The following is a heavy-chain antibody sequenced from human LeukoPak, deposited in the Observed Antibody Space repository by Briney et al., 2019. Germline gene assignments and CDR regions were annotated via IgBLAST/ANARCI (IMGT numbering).Heavy chain of an antibody. CDR3: AKIGSDYYYGLGEAYY. J-gene: IGHJ4*02. CDR1: TLSFSSYA. Sequence: GGSLRLSCAASTLSFSSYAMSWVRQAPGKGLEWVSTISASGGSTYYADSVKGRFTISRDNSKNTLHLQMNSLRAEDTAVYYCAKIGSDYYYGLGEAYYWGQGTPVTVSS. D-gene: IGHD3-10*01. CDR2: ISASGGST. V-gene: IGHV3-23*01.